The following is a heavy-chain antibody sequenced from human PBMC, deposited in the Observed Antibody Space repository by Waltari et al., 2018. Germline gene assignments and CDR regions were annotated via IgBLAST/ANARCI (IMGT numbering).Heavy chain of an antibody. CDR1: GFTFSRYP. Sequence: EVQLLESGGGLVQPGGSLRLSCAASGFTFSRYPMSWVRQAHGKGLEWVSVIDSGGSSTYYADSVKGRFTISRDNSKNTLYLQMNSLRAEDTAVYYCARPGVVITTRLGAFDIWGQGTMVTVSS. CDR2: IDSGGSST. V-gene: IGHV3-23*03. CDR3: ARPGVVITTRLGAFDI. J-gene: IGHJ3*02. D-gene: IGHD3-22*01.